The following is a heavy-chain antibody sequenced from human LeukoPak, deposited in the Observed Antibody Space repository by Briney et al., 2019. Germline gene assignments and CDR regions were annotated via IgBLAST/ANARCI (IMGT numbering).Heavy chain of an antibody. J-gene: IGHJ5*02. Sequence: GGSLRLSCAASGFTLSHSAMSWVRQAPGKGLEWFASTSGGSEFIYYADSVTGRFTISRDNSKNMLYLELNSLRAEDTALYYCAKAGPHRYGDWFDPWGQGTLVTVSS. V-gene: IGHV3-23*01. CDR2: TSGGSEFI. D-gene: IGHD4/OR15-4a*01. CDR1: GFTLSHSA. CDR3: AKAGPHRYGDWFDP.